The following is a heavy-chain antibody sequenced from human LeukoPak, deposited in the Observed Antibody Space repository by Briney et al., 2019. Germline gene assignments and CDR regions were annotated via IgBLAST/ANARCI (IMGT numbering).Heavy chain of an antibody. V-gene: IGHV4-34*01. CDR3: ARGGDCSGGSCSKYYFDY. CDR2: INHSGST. D-gene: IGHD2-15*01. Sequence: SETLSLTCAVYGGSLSGYYWSWIRQPPGKGLEWIGEINHSGSTNYNPSLKSRVTISVDTSKNQFSLKLSSVTAADTAVYYCARGGDCSGGSCSKYYFDYWGQGTLVTVSS. CDR1: GGSLSGYY. J-gene: IGHJ4*02.